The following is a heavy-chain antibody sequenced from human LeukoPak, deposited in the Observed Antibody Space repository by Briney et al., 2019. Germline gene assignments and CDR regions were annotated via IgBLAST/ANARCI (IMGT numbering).Heavy chain of an antibody. V-gene: IGHV3-48*03. CDR3: ARDHLWFGELFTDYYYGMDV. Sequence: PGGSLRLSCAASGFTFSSYEMNWVRQAPGKGLEWVSYISSSGSTIYYADSVEGRFTISRDNAKNSLYLQMNSLRAEDTAVYYCARDHLWFGELFTDYYYGMDVWGKGTTVTVSS. J-gene: IGHJ6*04. CDR2: ISSSGSTI. CDR1: GFTFSSYE. D-gene: IGHD3-10*01.